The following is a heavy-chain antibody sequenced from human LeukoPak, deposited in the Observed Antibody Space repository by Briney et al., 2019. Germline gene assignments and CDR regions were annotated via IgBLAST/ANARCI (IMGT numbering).Heavy chain of an antibody. D-gene: IGHD1-26*01. CDR3: ARDGGYYRHWFDP. J-gene: IGHJ5*02. Sequence: GGSLRLSCAASGFTFSSYAMHWVRQAPAKGLEWVAVISYDGSNKYYADSVKGRFTISRDNSKNTLYLQMNSLRAEDTGVYYCARDGGYYRHWFDPWGQGTLVTVSS. V-gene: IGHV3-30*04. CDR1: GFTFSSYA. CDR2: ISYDGSNK.